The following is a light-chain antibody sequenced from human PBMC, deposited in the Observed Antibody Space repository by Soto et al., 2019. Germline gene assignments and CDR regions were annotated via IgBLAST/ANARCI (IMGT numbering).Light chain of an antibody. CDR2: IND. CDR1: SSNIRSDT. CDR3: AAWDDSLNGVV. J-gene: IGLJ2*01. V-gene: IGLV1-44*01. Sequence: QSVLTQPPSASGTPGQRVTISCSGSSSNIRSDTVHWYQQLPGTVPKLLIYINDQRPSGVPDRFSGSKSGTSASLAISGLQSEDEADYYCAAWDDSLNGVVFGGGTKLTVL.